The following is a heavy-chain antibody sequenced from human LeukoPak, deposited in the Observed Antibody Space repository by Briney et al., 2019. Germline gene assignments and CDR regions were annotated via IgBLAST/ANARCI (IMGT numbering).Heavy chain of an antibody. Sequence: ASVKVSCKASGYTFTSYDINWVRQATGQGLEWMGWMNPNSGNRGYAQKFQGRVTMTRNTSKSTAYMELSSLRSEDTAVYYCATGYCSSTSCYIFDYWGQGTLVTVSS. J-gene: IGHJ4*02. CDR1: GYTFTSYD. D-gene: IGHD2-2*02. CDR2: MNPNSGNR. CDR3: ATGYCSSTSCYIFDY. V-gene: IGHV1-8*01.